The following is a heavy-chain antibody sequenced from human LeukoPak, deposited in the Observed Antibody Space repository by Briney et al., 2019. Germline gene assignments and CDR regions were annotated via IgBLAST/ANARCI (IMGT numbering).Heavy chain of an antibody. Sequence: PSETLSLTCTVSGGSISSSSYYWGRIRQPPGKGLEWIGNIYYSGRTYNNPSLKSRVTLSVDTSKNHFSLELRSVTAADTAVYYCAGDLDDNWGYFDLWGRGTLVTVSS. CDR1: GGSISSSSYY. CDR2: IYYSGRT. V-gene: IGHV4-39*07. D-gene: IGHD1-20*01. CDR3: AGDLDDNWGYFDL. J-gene: IGHJ2*01.